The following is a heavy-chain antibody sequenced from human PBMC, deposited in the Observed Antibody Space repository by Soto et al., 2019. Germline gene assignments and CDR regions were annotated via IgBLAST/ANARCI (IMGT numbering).Heavy chain of an antibody. D-gene: IGHD3-3*01. CDR3: ASGRLEWLLSYFDY. CDR1: GFTFGSYW. J-gene: IGHJ4*02. CDR2: INGDGTRT. V-gene: IGHV3-74*03. Sequence: GGSLRLSCAASGFTFGSYWMDWVRQAPGKGLEWVSRINGDGTRTTYADSVKGRFTISRDNSKNTLYLQMNSLRAEDTAVYYCASGRLEWLLSYFDYWGQGTLVTVSS.